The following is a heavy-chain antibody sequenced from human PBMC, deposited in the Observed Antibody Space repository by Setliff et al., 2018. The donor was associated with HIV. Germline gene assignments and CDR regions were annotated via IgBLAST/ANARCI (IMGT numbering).Heavy chain of an antibody. V-gene: IGHV4-30-4*08. CDR3: ARDPHDYGDLPRCLDY. CDR1: DGYISDGDYY. D-gene: IGHD4-17*01. Sequence: PSETLSLTCTVSDGYISDGDYYWTWIRQPPGKGLEWIGHSYYSGSAHYNPSLKSRVTISSDTSKNQCSLSLTPVTAADTAVYYCARDPHDYGDLPRCLDYWGQGALVTVSS. CDR2: SYYSGSA. J-gene: IGHJ4*02.